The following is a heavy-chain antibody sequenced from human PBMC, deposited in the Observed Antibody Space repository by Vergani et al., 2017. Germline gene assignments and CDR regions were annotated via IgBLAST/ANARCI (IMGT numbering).Heavy chain of an antibody. CDR2: ISYDGSNK. CDR1: GFTFSSYG. V-gene: IGHV3-30*18. J-gene: IGHJ4*02. CDR3: AKEGPYYDILTGYFDY. D-gene: IGHD3-9*01. Sequence: QVQLVESGGGVVQPGRSLRLSCAASGFTFSSYGMHWVRQAPGKGLEWVAVISYDGSNKYYADSVKGRFTISRDNSKNTLYLQMNSLRAEDTAVYYCAKEGPYYDILTGYFDYWGQGTLVTVSS.